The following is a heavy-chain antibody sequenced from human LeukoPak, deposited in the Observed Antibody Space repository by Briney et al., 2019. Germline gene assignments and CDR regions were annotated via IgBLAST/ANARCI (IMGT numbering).Heavy chain of an antibody. Sequence: PGGFLRLSCTASGFTFGDYAMSWVRQAPGKWLEWVSLIISKAFGGTPEYGASVKDRFIVSRDDSQRIAYLQMNNLKTEDTAVYYCTRALTESGAKYFSDSWGQGTLVTVSS. D-gene: IGHD4/OR15-4a*01. CDR1: GFTFGDYA. CDR2: IISKAFGGTP. CDR3: TRALTESGAKYFSDS. V-gene: IGHV3-49*04. J-gene: IGHJ4*02.